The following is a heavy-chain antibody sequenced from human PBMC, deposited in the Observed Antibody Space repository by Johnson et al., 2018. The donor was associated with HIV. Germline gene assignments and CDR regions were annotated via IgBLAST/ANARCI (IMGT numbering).Heavy chain of an antibody. V-gene: IGHV3-66*01. J-gene: IGHJ3*02. Sequence: VQLVESGGGLVQPGGSLRLSCAASGFTVSSNYMSWVRQAPGKGLEWVSVIYSGGSTYYADSVKGRFTISRDNSKNTLYLQMNSLRAEDTAVYYCARDRSENAFDIWGQGTLVTVSS. CDR3: ARDRSENAFDI. CDR1: GFTVSSNY. CDR2: IYSGGST.